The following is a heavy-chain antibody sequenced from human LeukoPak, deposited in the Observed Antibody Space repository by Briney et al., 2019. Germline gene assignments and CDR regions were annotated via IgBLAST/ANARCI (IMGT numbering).Heavy chain of an antibody. CDR2: IYYSGST. D-gene: IGHD3-22*01. J-gene: IGHJ3*02. Sequence: SETLSLTCTVSGGSISSGGYYWSWIRQHPGKGLEWIGYIYYSGSTYYNPSLKSRVTISVDTSKNQFSLKLSSVTAADTAVYYCARAVTMIVVVTRRPDAFDIWGQGTMVTVSS. CDR1: GGSISSGGYY. V-gene: IGHV4-31*03. CDR3: ARAVTMIVVVTRRPDAFDI.